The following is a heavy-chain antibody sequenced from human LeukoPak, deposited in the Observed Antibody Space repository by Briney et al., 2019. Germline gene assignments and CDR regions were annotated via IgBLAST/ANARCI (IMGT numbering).Heavy chain of an antibody. Sequence: SETLSLTCTVSGDSISDYYWSWIRQPPGKGLEWIAYIYYSGNTKVNPSLKSRVTVSVDTSKNQFSLKVTSVTAADTAVHYCARDKWSGGGLAQFDPWGQGTLVAVSS. CDR1: GDSISDYY. J-gene: IGHJ5*02. CDR3: ARDKWSGGGLAQFDP. D-gene: IGHD2-15*01. V-gene: IGHV4-59*01. CDR2: IYYSGNT.